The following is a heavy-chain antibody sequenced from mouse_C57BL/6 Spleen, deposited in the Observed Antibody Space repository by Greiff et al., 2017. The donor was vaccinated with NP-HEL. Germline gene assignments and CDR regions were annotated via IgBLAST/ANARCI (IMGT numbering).Heavy chain of an antibody. CDR2: ISSGGSYT. CDR1: GFTFSSYG. J-gene: IGHJ1*03. Sequence: EVKLVESGGDLVKPGGSLKLSCAASGFTFSSYGMSWVRQTPDKRLEWVATISSGGSYTYYPDSVKGRFTISRDNAKNTLYLQMSSLKSEDTAMYYCASPIYDGYYEGYFDVWGTGTTVTVSS. D-gene: IGHD2-3*01. V-gene: IGHV5-6*01. CDR3: ASPIYDGYYEGYFDV.